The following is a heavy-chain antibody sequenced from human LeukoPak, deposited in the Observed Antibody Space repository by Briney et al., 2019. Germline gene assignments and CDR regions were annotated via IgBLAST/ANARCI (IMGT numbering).Heavy chain of an antibody. CDR3: VRVLGASDY. CDR2: IDPDGSIT. D-gene: IGHD1-26*01. V-gene: IGHV3-74*01. CDR1: GFTFGSSW. J-gene: IGHJ4*02. Sequence: GGSLRLSCAASGFTFGSSWMHWVRQAPGKGLVWVSRIDPDGSITNYADSVKGRFTISRDNAKNTLFLQMNSLRAEETAVYYCVRVLGASDYWGQGTLVTVSS.